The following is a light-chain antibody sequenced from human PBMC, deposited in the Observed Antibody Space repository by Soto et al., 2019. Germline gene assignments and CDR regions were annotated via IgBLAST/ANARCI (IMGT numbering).Light chain of an antibody. CDR2: DAS. V-gene: IGKV3-15*01. J-gene: IGKJ1*01. Sequence: ILMTQSPATLSVSPGGRATLSCRASEAVSSKLAWYQQKPGLSPRLVIYDASTRATGIPGRFSGSGSGKDFTLTISGLQSEDFAIYYCLQYDSWPPGTFGQGTKVEI. CDR1: EAVSSK. CDR3: LQYDSWPPGT.